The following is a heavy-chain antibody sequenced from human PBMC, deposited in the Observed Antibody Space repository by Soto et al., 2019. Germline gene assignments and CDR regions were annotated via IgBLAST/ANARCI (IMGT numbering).Heavy chain of an antibody. CDR1: GFSFPRFG. CDR2: ITYEGSQI. Sequence: QVQLVESGGGVVQPGRSLRLSCAASGFSFPRFGMHWVRQAPGKGLEWVALITYEGSQIYYADAVKGRFTISRDNGDNTLSLQMDNLRTEDTATYFCAKGRGEMNWANYYGLDVWGQGNTVTVPS. D-gene: IGHD7-27*01. J-gene: IGHJ6*02. CDR3: AKGRGEMNWANYYGLDV. V-gene: IGHV3-30*18.